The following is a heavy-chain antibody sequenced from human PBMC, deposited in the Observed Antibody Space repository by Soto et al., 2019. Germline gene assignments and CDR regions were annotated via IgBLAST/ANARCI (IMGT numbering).Heavy chain of an antibody. CDR2: INSDGRTT. D-gene: IGHD6-19*01. J-gene: IGHJ4*02. CDR1: GFTLSSSW. V-gene: IGHV3-74*01. Sequence: GGSLRLSCAVSGFTLSSSWMHWVRQAPGKGLVWVSRINSDGRTTSYADSVKGRFTISRDNSKNTLYLQMNSLRAEDTAVYYCAKDYSSGWYVYYYFDYWGQGTLVTVYS. CDR3: AKDYSSGWYVYYYFDY.